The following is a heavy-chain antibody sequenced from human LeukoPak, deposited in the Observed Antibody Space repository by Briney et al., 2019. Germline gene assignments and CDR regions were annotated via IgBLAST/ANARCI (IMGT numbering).Heavy chain of an antibody. Sequence: GASVKVSCKASGYTFTSYGISWVRQAPGQGLEWMGRISAYNGNTNYAQKLQGRVTMTTDTSTSTAYMELRSLRSDDTAVYYCARDHSYDPGEDAFDIWGQGTMVTVSS. D-gene: IGHD5-18*01. CDR2: ISAYNGNT. CDR1: GYTFTSYG. V-gene: IGHV1-18*01. J-gene: IGHJ3*02. CDR3: ARDHSYDPGEDAFDI.